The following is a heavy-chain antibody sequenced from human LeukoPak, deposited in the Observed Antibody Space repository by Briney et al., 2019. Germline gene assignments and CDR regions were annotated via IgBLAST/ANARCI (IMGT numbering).Heavy chain of an antibody. CDR3: ARVVVGGKNYYYYAMDV. CDR1: GGSFSGYY. CDR2: INHSGSI. V-gene: IGHV4-34*01. J-gene: IGHJ6*02. Sequence: PSETLSLTCAVYGGSFSGYYWSWIRRPPGKGLEWIGEINHSGSINYNPSLKSRVTISVDTSKNQVSLRLSSVTAADTAVYYCARVVVGGKNYYYYAMDVWGQGTTVTVSS. D-gene: IGHD2-15*01.